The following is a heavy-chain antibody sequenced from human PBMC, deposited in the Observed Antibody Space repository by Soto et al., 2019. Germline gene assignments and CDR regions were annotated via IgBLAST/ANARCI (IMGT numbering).Heavy chain of an antibody. CDR3: AASIFYYGMDV. V-gene: IGHV5-51*01. J-gene: IGHJ6*01. Sequence: GESLKISCEGSGYAFTSYYITWARQLPGKGLEWMGIIYPGDSDTKYNPSFQGQVTISADKSITTTYLRWTSLKASDTAIYYCAASIFYYGMDVWGQGTTVTVSS. CDR1: GYAFTSYY. CDR2: IYPGDSDT.